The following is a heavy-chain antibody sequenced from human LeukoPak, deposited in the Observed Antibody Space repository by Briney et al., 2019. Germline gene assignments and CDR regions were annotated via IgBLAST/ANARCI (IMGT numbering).Heavy chain of an antibody. D-gene: IGHD1-26*01. CDR2: FYYSGST. J-gene: IGHJ4*02. Sequence: SATLSLTCTVSGGSISSGTYYCGWVRQPPGKGLEWIGRFYYSGSTSYHPSLKSRVTISVDTSKNQFSLKLDSVHAADTAVYYCARNASDSGTSYFDYWGEGTLVTVSS. CDR3: ARNASDSGTSYFDY. V-gene: IGHV4-39*01. CDR1: GGSISSGTYY.